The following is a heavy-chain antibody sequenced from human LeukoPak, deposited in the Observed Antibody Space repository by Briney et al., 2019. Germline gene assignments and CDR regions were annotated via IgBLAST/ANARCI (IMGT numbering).Heavy chain of an antibody. CDR1: GGSFSGYY. CDR2: INHSGST. J-gene: IGHJ3*02. CDR3: ARGVGATEGDAFDI. V-gene: IGHV4-34*01. D-gene: IGHD1-26*01. Sequence: PSDTLSLTCAVYGGSFSGYYWSWIRQPPGKGLEWIGEINHSGSTNYNPSLKSRVTISVHTSKNQFSLKLSSVTAADTAVYYGARGVGATEGDAFDIWGQGSMVTVSS.